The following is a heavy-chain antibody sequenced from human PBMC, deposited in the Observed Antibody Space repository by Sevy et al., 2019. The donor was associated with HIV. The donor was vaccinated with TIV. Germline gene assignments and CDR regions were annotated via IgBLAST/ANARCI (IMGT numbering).Heavy chain of an antibody. CDR2: FDPEDDKR. V-gene: IGHV1-24*01. D-gene: IGHD3-22*01. CDR1: GKTLAALA. J-gene: IGHJ4*02. Sequence: ASVKVSCKISGKTLAALAMHWVRQAPGKGLEWMGSFDPEDDKRIYAQKFKGRVTMTEDTSTDTTYMELRSLRSEDTAVYYCATTKDYYESSGSPFDDWGQGTLVTVSS. CDR3: ATTKDYYESSGSPFDD.